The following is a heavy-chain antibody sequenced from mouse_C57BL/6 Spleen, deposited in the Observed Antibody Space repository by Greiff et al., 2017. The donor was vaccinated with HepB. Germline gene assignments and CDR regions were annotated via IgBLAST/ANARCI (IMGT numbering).Heavy chain of an antibody. CDR3: ARDGSYYSNYGRYFDV. CDR1: GYTFTDYN. D-gene: IGHD2-5*01. V-gene: IGHV1-18*01. J-gene: IGHJ1*03. CDR2: INPNNGGT. Sequence: VQLQQSGPELVKPGASVKIPCKASGYTFTDYNMDWVKQSHGKSLEWIGDINPNNGGTIYNQKFKGKATLTVDKSSSTAYMELRSLTSEETAVYYCARDGSYYSNYGRYFDVWGTGTTVTVSS.